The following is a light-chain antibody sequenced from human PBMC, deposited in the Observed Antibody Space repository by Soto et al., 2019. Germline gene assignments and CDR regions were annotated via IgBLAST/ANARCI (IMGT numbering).Light chain of an antibody. CDR2: GAS. V-gene: IGKV3-20*01. Sequence: EVVLTQSPGTLSLSPVERATLSCRASQSVGSIYLAWYRQRPGQAPRLLISGASNRATGIPVRFSGSGSGTVFTLTISGLEPEDFAVYYCQQYGSSSITFGQGTRLEIK. CDR3: QQYGSSSIT. J-gene: IGKJ5*01. CDR1: QSVGSIY.